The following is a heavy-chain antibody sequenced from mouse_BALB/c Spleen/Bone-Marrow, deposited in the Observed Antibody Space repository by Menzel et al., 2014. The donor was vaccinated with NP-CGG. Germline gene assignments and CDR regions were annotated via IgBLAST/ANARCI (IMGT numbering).Heavy chain of an antibody. J-gene: IGHJ2*01. CDR1: GFTFSGYG. CDR2: ISGSGSST. D-gene: IGHD3-3*01. CDR3: ARGRDWFDY. Sequence: EVQGVESGGGLVQPGGSLKLSCAASGFTFSGYGMSWVRQTPDKGLELVATISGSGSSTYYPDSVKGRFTISRDNARNTLYLQMSSLKSEDTAMYYCARGRDWFDYWGQGTTLTVSS. V-gene: IGHV5-6-3*01.